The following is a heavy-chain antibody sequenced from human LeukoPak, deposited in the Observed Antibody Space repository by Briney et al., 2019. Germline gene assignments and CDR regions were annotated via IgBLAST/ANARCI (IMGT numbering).Heavy chain of an antibody. CDR3: ARDRQHYYDSSGYYTGVYFDY. Sequence: GGSLRLSCAASGFSVSSNYMSWVRQAPGKGLEWVSVIYSGGSTYYADSVKGRFTISRDNSKNTLYLQMNSLRAEDTAVYYCARDRQHYYDSSGYYTGVYFDYWGQGALVSVSS. CDR1: GFSVSSNY. J-gene: IGHJ4*02. CDR2: IYSGGST. D-gene: IGHD3-22*01. V-gene: IGHV3-66*02.